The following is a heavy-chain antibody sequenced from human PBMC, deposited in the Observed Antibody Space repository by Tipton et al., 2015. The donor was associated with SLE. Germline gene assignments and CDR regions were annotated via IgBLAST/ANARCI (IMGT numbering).Heavy chain of an antibody. D-gene: IGHD6-13*01. CDR2: IYYSGST. CDR1: GGSISSFSYY. CDR3: ARHEKAAGHFDY. Sequence: GLVKPSETLSLTCTVSGGSISSFSYYWGWIRQPPGKGLEWIASIYYSGSTYYNPSLKSRVTISVDTSKNQFSLKLSSVTAADTAVYYCARHEKAAGHFDYWGQGTLVTVSS. V-gene: IGHV4-39*01. J-gene: IGHJ4*02.